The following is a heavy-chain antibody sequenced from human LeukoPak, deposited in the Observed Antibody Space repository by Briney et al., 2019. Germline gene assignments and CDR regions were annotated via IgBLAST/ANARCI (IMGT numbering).Heavy chain of an antibody. J-gene: IGHJ4*02. CDR3: ARMRIAVAGTFGY. CDR1: VSIFTSYW. V-gene: IGHV5-51*01. Sequence: GASLQISCQGAVSIFTSYWIGWGRPLPGKGLEWMGIIYPGDSDTKYSPAFQGHVTISADKSISTAYLQWSSLKASDSAMYYCARMRIAVAGTFGYWGQGTLVTVSS. D-gene: IGHD6-13*01. CDR2: IYPGDSDT.